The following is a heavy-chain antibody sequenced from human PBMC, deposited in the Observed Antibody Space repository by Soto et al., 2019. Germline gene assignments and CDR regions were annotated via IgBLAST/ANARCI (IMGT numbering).Heavy chain of an antibody. D-gene: IGHD1-1*01. CDR3: ARSSGDTREQYSFDY. V-gene: IGHV3-23*01. Sequence: EVQPLESGGGLVLPGGSLRLSCAASGFIFSDYSMSWVRQAPGKGLEWVSGISGRGGSTYYADSVKGRFTISRDNSRNTLFLQMNSLGAEDTALYFCARSSGDTREQYSFDYWGQGTLVPVSS. CDR2: ISGRGGST. J-gene: IGHJ4*02. CDR1: GFIFSDYS.